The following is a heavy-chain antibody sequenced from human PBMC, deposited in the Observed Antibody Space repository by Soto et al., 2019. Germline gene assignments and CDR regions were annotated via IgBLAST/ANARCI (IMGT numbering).Heavy chain of an antibody. D-gene: IGHD6-19*01. CDR3: ARLPRDKFNSGWYYFDY. J-gene: IGHJ4*02. CDR2: IDWDDEK. CDR1: GFSLSTSGMC. V-gene: IGHV2-70*11. Sequence: EFGPTLVNPTQTLTLTCTFSGFSLSTSGMCVTWIRQPPGKSLEWLARIDWDDEKHYSTSLKTRLTISKDTSKNQVVLTMTNMDPVDTATYFCARLPRDKFNSGWYYFDYWGQGSLVTVSS.